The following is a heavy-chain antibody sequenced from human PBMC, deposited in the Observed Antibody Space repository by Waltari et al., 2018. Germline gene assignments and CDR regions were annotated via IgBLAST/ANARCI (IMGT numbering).Heavy chain of an antibody. Sequence: QVQLQESGPGLVKPSETLSLTCPVSGGSISSYYWSWIRQPPGKGLEWIGYIYYSGSTNYNPSLKSRVTISVDTSKNQFSLKLSSVTAADTAVYYCARGYSSSYDYWGQGTLVTVSS. D-gene: IGHD6-13*01. CDR2: IYYSGST. J-gene: IGHJ4*02. V-gene: IGHV4-59*01. CDR1: GGSISSYY. CDR3: ARGYSSSYDY.